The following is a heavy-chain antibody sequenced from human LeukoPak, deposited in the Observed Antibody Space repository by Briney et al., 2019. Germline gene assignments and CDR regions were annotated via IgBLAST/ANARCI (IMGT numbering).Heavy chain of an antibody. Sequence: PGGSLRLSCAASGFTFSSYGMHWVRQAPGKGLEWVAVIRYDGSNKYYADSVKGRFTISRDNSKNTLYLQMNSLRAEDTAVYYCARDGFNTGTTMVRGGGPLDYWGQGTLVTVSS. CDR3: ARDGFNTGTTMVRGGGPLDY. V-gene: IGHV3-33*01. CDR2: IRYDGSNK. J-gene: IGHJ4*02. CDR1: GFTFSSYG. D-gene: IGHD3-10*01.